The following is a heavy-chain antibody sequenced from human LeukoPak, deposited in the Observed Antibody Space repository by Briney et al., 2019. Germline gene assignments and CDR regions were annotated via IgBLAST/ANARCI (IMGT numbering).Heavy chain of an antibody. CDR3: ARGPSGYHNT. CDR2: IRYDGSNK. J-gene: IGHJ4*02. V-gene: IGHV3-30*02. Sequence: GGSLRLSCAASGFTFSSYEMNWVRQAPGKGLEWVAFIRYDGSNKYYADSVKGRFTISRDNSKNTLYLQMNSLRAEDTAVYYCARGPSGYHNTGGQGTLVTVSS. CDR1: GFTFSSYE. D-gene: IGHD5-12*01.